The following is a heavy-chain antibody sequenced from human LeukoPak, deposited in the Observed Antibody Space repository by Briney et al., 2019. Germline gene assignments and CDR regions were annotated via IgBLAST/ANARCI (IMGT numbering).Heavy chain of an antibody. D-gene: IGHD2-2*01. CDR1: GGTFSSYT. CDR2: IIPILGIA. Sequence: SVKVSCKASGGTFSSYTISWVRQAPGQGLEWMGRIIPILGIANYAQKFQGRVTITADKSTSTAYMELSSLRSEDTAVYYCARAEIVVAPGWLYRWGRGTLVTDSS. V-gene: IGHV1-69*02. J-gene: IGHJ5*02. CDR3: ARAEIVVAPGWLYR.